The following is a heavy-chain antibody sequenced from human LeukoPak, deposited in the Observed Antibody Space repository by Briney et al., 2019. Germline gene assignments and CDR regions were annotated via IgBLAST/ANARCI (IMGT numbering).Heavy chain of an antibody. CDR3: TRSTGNYYDSSAYYDY. Sequence: PGGSLSLSCAASGFTFSTYWMHWVRQTPGKGLVWVSRINSDESGTSYADSVKGRFTISRDNAKNTLYLQMNSLRAEDTAVYYCTRSTGNYYDSSAYYDYWGQGTLATVSS. D-gene: IGHD3-22*01. CDR1: GFTFSTYW. V-gene: IGHV3-74*01. CDR2: INSDESGT. J-gene: IGHJ4*02.